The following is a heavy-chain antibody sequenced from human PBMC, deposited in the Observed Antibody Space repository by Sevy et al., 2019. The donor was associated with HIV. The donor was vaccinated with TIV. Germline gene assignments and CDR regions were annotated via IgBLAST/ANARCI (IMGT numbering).Heavy chain of an antibody. D-gene: IGHD6-19*01. CDR1: GYTISTYY. V-gene: IGHV1-46*01. Sequence: ASVKVSCKASGYTISTYYMHWVRQAPGQGLEWMGIINPSGGSTDYAQKFQGRVSMTRDTSTSTVYMELSSLRVEDTAVYYCVREGGYTSAWSPGNHWGQGTLVTVSS. J-gene: IGHJ4*02. CDR2: INPSGGST. CDR3: VREGGYTSAWSPGNH.